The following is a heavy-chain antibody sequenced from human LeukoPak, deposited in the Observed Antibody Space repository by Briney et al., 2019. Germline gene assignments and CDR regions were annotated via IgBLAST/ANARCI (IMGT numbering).Heavy chain of an antibody. J-gene: IGHJ4*02. D-gene: IGHD4-17*01. CDR2: IYTSGST. V-gene: IGHV4-61*02. CDR3: ARVREARPGPCRSAVTTCDY. CDR1: GNSISSGSYY. Sequence: SETLSLTCTVSGNSISSGSYYWSWIRQPAGKGLEWIGRIYTSGSTNYNPSLKSRVTISVDTSKNQFSLKLSSVTAADTAVYYCARVREARPGPCRSAVTTCDYWGQGTLVTVSS.